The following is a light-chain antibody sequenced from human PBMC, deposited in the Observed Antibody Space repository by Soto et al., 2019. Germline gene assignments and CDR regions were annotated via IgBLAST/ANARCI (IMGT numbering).Light chain of an antibody. CDR1: QTVSSNS. Sequence: TQSPSTLSASVGDRVTITCRASQTVSSNSLAWYHQKPGQAPRLLIYGASSRATGIPDRFSGSGSGTDFTLTISRLEPEDFAVYYCQLYGSSARTFGQGTKVEIK. CDR2: GAS. CDR3: QLYGSSART. V-gene: IGKV3-20*01. J-gene: IGKJ1*01.